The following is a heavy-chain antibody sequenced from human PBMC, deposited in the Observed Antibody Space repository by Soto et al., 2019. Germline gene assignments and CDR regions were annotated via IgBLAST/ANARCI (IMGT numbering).Heavy chain of an antibody. D-gene: IGHD3-10*01. CDR1: GGTFSNDA. J-gene: IGHJ6*02. Sequence: QEQLVQAGAEVKKPGSSVRISCRASGGTFSNDAVSWVRQAPGQGLQWMGGIIPIFGTTHYAQKFQGRVTITADESTATAYMELRSVTSEDTAVYYCATGLRTGNYGMDVWGQGTAVIVSS. CDR2: IIPIFGTT. CDR3: ATGLRTGNYGMDV. V-gene: IGHV1-69*01.